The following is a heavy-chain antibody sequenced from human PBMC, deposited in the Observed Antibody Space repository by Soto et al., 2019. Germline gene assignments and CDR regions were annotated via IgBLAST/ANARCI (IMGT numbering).Heavy chain of an antibody. V-gene: IGHV3-23*04. Sequence: EVQMVESGGGLVKPGGSLRLSCAASGFTFSSYAMSWVRQAPGKGLEWVSAISGSGGSTYYADSVKGRFTISRDNSKNTLYLQMNSLRAEDTAVYYCAKVTAARPGGRYFDYWGQGTLVTVSS. J-gene: IGHJ4*02. D-gene: IGHD6-6*01. CDR3: AKVTAARPGGRYFDY. CDR1: GFTFSSYA. CDR2: ISGSGGST.